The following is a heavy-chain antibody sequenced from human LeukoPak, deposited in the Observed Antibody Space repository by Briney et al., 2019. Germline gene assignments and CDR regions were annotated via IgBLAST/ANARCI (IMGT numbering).Heavy chain of an antibody. CDR1: GFTFSSYG. CDR3: AKDYIAAQRGYFDY. V-gene: IGHV3-30*02. D-gene: IGHD6-13*01. J-gene: IGHJ4*02. CDR2: IRYDGSNK. Sequence: GGSLRLSCAAFGFTFSSYGMHWVRQAPGKGLEWVAFIRYDGSNKYYADSVKGRFTISRDNSKNTLYLQMNSLRAEDTAVYYCAKDYIAAQRGYFDYWGQGTLVTVSS.